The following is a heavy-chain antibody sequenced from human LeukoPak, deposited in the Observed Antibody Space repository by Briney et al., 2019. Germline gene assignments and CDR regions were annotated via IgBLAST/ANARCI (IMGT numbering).Heavy chain of an antibody. Sequence: GGSLRLSCAASGFTFSSYSMNWVRQAPGKGLEWVSSISSSSSYIYYADSVKGRFTISRDNAKNSLYLQMNSLRAEDTAVYYCARDDYYGSGSYSYYFDYWGQGTLVTVSS. CDR1: GFTFSSYS. V-gene: IGHV3-21*01. CDR3: ARDDYYGSGSYSYYFDY. D-gene: IGHD3-10*01. CDR2: ISSSSSYI. J-gene: IGHJ4*02.